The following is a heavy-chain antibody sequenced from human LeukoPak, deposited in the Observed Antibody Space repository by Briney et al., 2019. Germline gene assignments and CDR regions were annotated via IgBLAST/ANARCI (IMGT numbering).Heavy chain of an antibody. J-gene: IGHJ4*02. Sequence: GGSLRLSCAASGVTFSSYEMNWVRQAPGKGLEWVSYISSSGSTIYYADPVKGRITISRDNAKNSLYLQMNSLRGEDTAVYYWARSPLTGGAFDYWGQGTLVTVSS. D-gene: IGHD7-27*01. CDR3: ARSPLTGGAFDY. CDR2: ISSSGSTI. V-gene: IGHV3-48*03. CDR1: GVTFSSYE.